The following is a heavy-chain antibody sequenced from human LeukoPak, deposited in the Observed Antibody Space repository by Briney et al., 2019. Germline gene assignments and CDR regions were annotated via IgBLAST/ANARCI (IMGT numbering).Heavy chain of an antibody. Sequence: PGGSLRLSCAASGFTVSSNYMSWVRQAPGKGLEWVSVIYSGGSTYYADSVKGRFTISRDNSKNTLYLQMNSLRAEDTAVYYCASSWAATPDFDYWGQGPLVTVSS. D-gene: IGHD6-25*01. CDR3: ASSWAATPDFDY. J-gene: IGHJ4*02. CDR1: GFTVSSNY. V-gene: IGHV3-53*01. CDR2: IYSGGST.